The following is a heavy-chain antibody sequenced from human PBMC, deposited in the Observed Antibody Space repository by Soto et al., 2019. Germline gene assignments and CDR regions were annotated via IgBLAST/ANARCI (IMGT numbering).Heavy chain of an antibody. CDR3: ARDPGLQLTSISFDY. Sequence: ASVKVSCKASGCTFSSYAINWVRQAPGQGLEWMGRIIPMFAAANYAQKFQGRVTITADESTSTGYMELSSLTSEDTAVYYCARDPGLQLTSISFDYWGQGTLVTVSS. CDR2: IIPMFAAA. CDR1: GCTFSSYA. V-gene: IGHV1-69*13. J-gene: IGHJ4*02. D-gene: IGHD2-21*02.